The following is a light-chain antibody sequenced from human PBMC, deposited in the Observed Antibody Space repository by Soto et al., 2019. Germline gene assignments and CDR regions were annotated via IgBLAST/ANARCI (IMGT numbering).Light chain of an antibody. CDR3: CSYAGTVV. Sequence: QSVLTQPRSVSGSPGQSVTISCTGTSSDVGGYNYVSWYQQHPGKAPRLMIYDVSKRPSGVPDRFSGSKSGNTASLTISGLQAADEADYYCCSYAGTVVFGGGTQLTVL. CDR1: SSDVGGYNY. V-gene: IGLV2-11*01. J-gene: IGLJ2*01. CDR2: DVS.